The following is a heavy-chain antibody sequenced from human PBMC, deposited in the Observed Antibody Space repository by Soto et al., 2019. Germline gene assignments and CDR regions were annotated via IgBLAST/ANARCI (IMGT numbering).Heavy chain of an antibody. J-gene: IGHJ5*02. CDR2: ITGSGAGS. D-gene: IGHD6-13*01. V-gene: IGHV3-23*01. Sequence: EVQLLESGGGWLQPGGSLRLSCAASGFTFSSYAMNWVRQAPGKGLEWVSGITGSGAGSYYSDSVKGRFTISRDNSKNPRYLQMNSLRAEDTAVYYCAKAYSNSWPNDWFDPWGQGTLVTVSS. CDR3: AKAYSNSWPNDWFDP. CDR1: GFTFSSYA.